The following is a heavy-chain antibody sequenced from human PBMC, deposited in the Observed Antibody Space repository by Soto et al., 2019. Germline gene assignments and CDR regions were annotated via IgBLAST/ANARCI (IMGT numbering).Heavy chain of an antibody. CDR3: ARRGRGLYYYYGMDV. Sequence: ETLSLTCTVSGGSISSSSYYWGWIRQPPGKGLEWIGSIYYSGSTYYNPSLKSRVTISVDTSKNQFSLKLSSVTAADTAVYYCARRGRGLYYYYGMDVWGQGPTVTVSS. J-gene: IGHJ6*02. CDR2: IYYSGST. V-gene: IGHV4-39*01. D-gene: IGHD3-16*01. CDR1: GGSISSSSYY.